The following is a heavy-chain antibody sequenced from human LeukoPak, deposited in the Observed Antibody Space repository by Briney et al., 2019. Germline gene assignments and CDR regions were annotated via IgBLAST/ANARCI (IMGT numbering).Heavy chain of an antibody. D-gene: IGHD1-20*01. Sequence: PGGSLRLSCAASGFTFSSYGIHWVRQAPGKGLEWVAFIRHDGSNKYYADSMKGRFTISRDNSKNTLYLQMNSLRADDTAVYYCAKQYKWNDNYYYNYYMDVWGKGTTVSISS. CDR3: AKQYKWNDNYYYNYYMDV. CDR1: GFTFSSYG. CDR2: IRHDGSNK. V-gene: IGHV3-30*02. J-gene: IGHJ6*03.